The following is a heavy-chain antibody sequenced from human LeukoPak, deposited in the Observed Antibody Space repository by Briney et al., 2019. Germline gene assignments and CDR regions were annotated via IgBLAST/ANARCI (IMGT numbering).Heavy chain of an antibody. CDR2: INPDGSEK. CDR3: ARTYAYDATGDRGH. J-gene: IGHJ4*02. CDR1: RFTFNKYY. Sequence: GGSLRLSCVASRFTFNKYYMSWVRQAPGKGLQWVANINPDGSEKYYVDSVKGRFTISRDNAKNSLYLQMNSPRAEDTAVYYCARTYAYDATGDRGHWGQGTLVTVSS. V-gene: IGHV3-7*01. D-gene: IGHD3-16*01.